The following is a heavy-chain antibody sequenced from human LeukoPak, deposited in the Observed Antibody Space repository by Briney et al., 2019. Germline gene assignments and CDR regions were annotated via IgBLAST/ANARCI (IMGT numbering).Heavy chain of an antibody. CDR3: ARGVFGGVIVPFDY. V-gene: IGHV3-21*01. CDR2: ISSSSSYI. J-gene: IGHJ4*02. Sequence: GGSLRLSCAASGFSFSNAWMNWVRQAPGKGLEWVSSISSSSSYIYYADSVKGRFTISRDNAKNSLYLQMNSLRAEDTAVYYCARGVFGGVIVPFDYWGQGTLVTVSS. CDR1: GFSFSNAW. D-gene: IGHD3-16*02.